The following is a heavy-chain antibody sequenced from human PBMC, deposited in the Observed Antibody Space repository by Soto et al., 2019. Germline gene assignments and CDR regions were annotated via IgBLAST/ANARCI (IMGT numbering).Heavy chain of an antibody. Sequence: EVQLLESGGDLIQPGGSLRLSCVASGITFGSRAMSWVRQAPGGGLEWVSTITDSGGDAKYADSVRGRFAISRDNSKKTLYLQMNSLRDEDTAVYYCAREIGYWGQGTLVTVSS. CDR2: ITDSGGDA. J-gene: IGHJ4*02. V-gene: IGHV3-23*01. CDR1: GITFGSRA. D-gene: IGHD1-26*01. CDR3: AREIGY.